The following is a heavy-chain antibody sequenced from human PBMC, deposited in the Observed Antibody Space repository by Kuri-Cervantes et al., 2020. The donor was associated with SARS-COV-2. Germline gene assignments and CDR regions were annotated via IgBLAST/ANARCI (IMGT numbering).Heavy chain of an antibody. CDR3: ARDSLTIFGAARGSRPYNWFDP. D-gene: IGHD3-3*01. J-gene: IGHJ5*02. Sequence: ASVKVSCKASGYTFSNYGFSWVRQAPGQGLEWMGWINPNSGGTNYAQKFQGRVTMTRDTSISTAYMELSRLRSDDTAVYYCARDSLTIFGAARGSRPYNWFDPWGQGTLVTVSS. CDR2: INPNSGGT. V-gene: IGHV1-2*02. CDR1: GYTFSNYG.